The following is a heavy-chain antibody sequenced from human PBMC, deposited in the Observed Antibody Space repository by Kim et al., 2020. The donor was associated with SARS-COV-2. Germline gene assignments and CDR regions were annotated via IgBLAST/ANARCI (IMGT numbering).Heavy chain of an antibody. J-gene: IGHJ4*02. CDR2: LYISGKT. Sequence: GGSLRLSCAGSGLPFSTSYMTWVRQAPGKGLEWVSILYISGKTFYADSVKGRFTISRDTSKNMVYLQLNSLRVEDTATYYCASSGYYYYFDFWGLGTLVTVSS. CDR1: GLPFSTSY. CDR3: ASSGYYYYFDF. V-gene: IGHV3-53*01. D-gene: IGHD3-22*01.